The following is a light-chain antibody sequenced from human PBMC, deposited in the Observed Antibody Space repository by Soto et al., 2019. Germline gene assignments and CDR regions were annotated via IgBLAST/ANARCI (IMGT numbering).Light chain of an antibody. V-gene: IGLV2-14*01. CDR1: SSDVGGYNY. Sequence: QSVLTQPASVSGSPGQSITISCTGTSSDVGGYNYVSWYQQHPGKAPKLMIYDVSNRPSGVSNRFSGSKSGNTASLTISGLQAEDEADYYCSLYTSSSTLGFGGGTKLTVL. J-gene: IGLJ3*02. CDR3: SLYTSSSTLG. CDR2: DVS.